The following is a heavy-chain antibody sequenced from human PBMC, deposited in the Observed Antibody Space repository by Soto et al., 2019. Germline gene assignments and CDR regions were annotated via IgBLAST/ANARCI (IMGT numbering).Heavy chain of an antibody. V-gene: IGHV2-5*01. D-gene: IGHD2-2*01. CDR1: GFSLSTSGVG. J-gene: IGHJ6*02. CDR3: AHAKAAAINYYYYGMDV. Sequence: SGPTLVNPTQTLTLTCTFSGFSLSTSGVGVGWIRQPPGKALEWLALIYWNDDKRYSPSLKSRLTITKDTSKNKVVLTMTNMEPVDTATYYCAHAKAAAINYYYYGMDVWGQGTTVTVSS. CDR2: IYWNDDK.